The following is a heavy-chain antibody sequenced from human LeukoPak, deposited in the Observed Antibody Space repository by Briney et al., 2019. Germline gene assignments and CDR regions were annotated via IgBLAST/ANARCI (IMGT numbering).Heavy chain of an antibody. CDR1: GGSMSSGSYY. Sequence: SQTLSLTCTVSGGSMSSGSYYWSWIRQPPGKGLEWIGDINHSGNTNYNPSLKSRVTISVDTSKNQFSLKLSSVTAADTAVYYCARGRTITFGGVIADWGQGTLVTVSS. CDR2: INHSGNT. V-gene: IGHV4-39*07. CDR3: ARGRTITFGGVIAD. D-gene: IGHD3-16*02. J-gene: IGHJ4*02.